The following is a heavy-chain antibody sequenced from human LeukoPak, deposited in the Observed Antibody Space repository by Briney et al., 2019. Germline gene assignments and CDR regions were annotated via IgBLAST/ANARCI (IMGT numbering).Heavy chain of an antibody. CDR2: ISYDGSNK. CDR3: ARDGWDQGAFDI. CDR1: GFTFSSYA. D-gene: IGHD6-19*01. V-gene: IGHV3-30*04. J-gene: IGHJ3*02. Sequence: PGRSLRLSCAASGFTFSSYATHWVRQAPGKGLEWVAVISYDGSNKYYADSVKGRFTISRDNSKNTLYLQMNSLRAEDTAVYYCARDGWDQGAFDIWGQGTMVTVSS.